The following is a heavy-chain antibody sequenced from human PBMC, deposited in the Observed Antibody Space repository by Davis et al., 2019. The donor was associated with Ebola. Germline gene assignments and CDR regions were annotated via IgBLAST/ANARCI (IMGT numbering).Heavy chain of an antibody. V-gene: IGHV1-2*06. J-gene: IGHJ4*02. CDR3: ARGHNYAHEY. CDR1: GYTFTDYN. CDR2: VILKSGAT. D-gene: IGHD4-11*01. Sequence: ASVKVSCKASGYTFTDYNIHWMRQAPGQGLEWLGRVILKSGATNYAQKLQGRVTMTTDRSTSTAYMELRSLISDDTAVYYCARGHNYAHEYWGQGTLVTVSS.